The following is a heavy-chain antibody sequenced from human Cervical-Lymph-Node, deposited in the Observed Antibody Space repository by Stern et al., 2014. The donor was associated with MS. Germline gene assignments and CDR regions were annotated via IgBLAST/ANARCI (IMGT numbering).Heavy chain of an antibody. CDR1: GGTFNNHV. CDR3: ANRDMGYTYGRHDY. D-gene: IGHD5-12*01. CDR2: IVPLFGTP. J-gene: IGHJ4*02. Sequence: QVQLAQSGAEVKKPGSSVKVSCKASGGTFNNHVISWVRQARGQGLEWMGGIVPLFGTPDYARKFQGRVPIIADKSTSTVHMVLSSLNREDTGIYYCANRDMGYTYGRHDYWGQGTLVTVS. V-gene: IGHV1-69*06.